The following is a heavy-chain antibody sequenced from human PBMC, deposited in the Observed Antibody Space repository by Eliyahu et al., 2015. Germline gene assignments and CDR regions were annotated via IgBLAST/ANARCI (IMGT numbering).Heavy chain of an antibody. Sequence: QVQLVESGGGVVQPVEVPETXLXSXWIFPFXXYSMHWVRQAPGKGLEWVAVTSYDGTNKYYADSVKGRFTISRDNSKNTLYLQMNTLRAEDTAVYYCARDLVRNIAVAGRFDYWGQGTLVTVSS. CDR1: IFPFXXYS. CDR3: ARDLVRNIAVAGRFDY. CDR2: TSYDGTNK. V-gene: IGHV3-30*04. J-gene: IGHJ4*02. D-gene: IGHD6-19*01.